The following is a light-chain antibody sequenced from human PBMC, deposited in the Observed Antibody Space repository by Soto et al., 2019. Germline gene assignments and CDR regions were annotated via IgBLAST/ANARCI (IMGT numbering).Light chain of an antibody. CDR1: QSISNW. Sequence: DIQMTQSPSTLSASVGDRVTITCRASQSISNWLAWYQQKPGKAPNLLIYKASSLESGVPSRFSGSGSGTAFTLTISSLQPDDFATYYCQQYNSYSLTFGPGTKVDIK. CDR2: KAS. V-gene: IGKV1-5*03. J-gene: IGKJ3*01. CDR3: QQYNSYSLT.